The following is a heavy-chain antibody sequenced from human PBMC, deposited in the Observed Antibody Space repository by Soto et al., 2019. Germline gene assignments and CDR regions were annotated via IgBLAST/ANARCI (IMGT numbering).Heavy chain of an antibody. CDR1: GFTFSRYN. CDR3: ARESDYYDRFDP. CDR2: ISTRSTTI. Sequence: EVQLVESGGDLVQPGGSLRLSCAASGFTFSRYNMNWVRQAPGKGLEWISYISTRSTTIYYADSVRGRFTISRDNAENSRFLQMDSLRDEDRAIYYCARESDYYDRFDPWGQGTLVTVSS. J-gene: IGHJ5*02. V-gene: IGHV3-48*02. D-gene: IGHD3-22*01.